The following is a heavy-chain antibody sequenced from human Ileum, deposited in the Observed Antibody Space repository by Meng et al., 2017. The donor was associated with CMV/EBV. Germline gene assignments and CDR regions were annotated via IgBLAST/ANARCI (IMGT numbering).Heavy chain of an antibody. CDR1: GVTFSSRA. CDR2: ISGTGGTT. Sequence: GESLKISCAASGVTFSSRAMSWVRQAPGKGLEWVSSISGTGGTTYYADSVQGRFTISRDHSKKTLHLQMNSLRAEDTAVYYCAQDPPPYAAAARWRDSWGQGVPVTVSS. D-gene: IGHD6-25*01. V-gene: IGHV3-23*01. CDR3: AQDPPPYAAAARWRDS. J-gene: IGHJ4*02.